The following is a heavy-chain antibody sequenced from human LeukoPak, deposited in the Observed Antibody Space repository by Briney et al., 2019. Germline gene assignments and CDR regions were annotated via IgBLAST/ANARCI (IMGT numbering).Heavy chain of an antibody. Sequence: GGSLRLSCAASGFTFSSYSMNWVRQAPGKGLEWVSSISTSSSYIYYADSVKGRFTISRDNAKNSLYLQMNSLRAEDTAVFYCASDRDFRLHYWGQGTLVTVSS. J-gene: IGHJ4*02. CDR2: ISTSSSYI. CDR3: ASDRDFRLHY. V-gene: IGHV3-21*04. D-gene: IGHD2-21*01. CDR1: GFTFSSYS.